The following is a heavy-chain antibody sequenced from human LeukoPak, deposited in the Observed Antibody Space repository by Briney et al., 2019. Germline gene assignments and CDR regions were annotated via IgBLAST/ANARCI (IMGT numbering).Heavy chain of an antibody. J-gene: IGHJ3*02. Sequence: SVKVSCKASGGTFSSYAISWVRQAPGQGLEWRGGIIPIFGTANYAQKFQGRVTITTDESTSTAYMELSSLRSEDTAVYYCARDAQQWLATQGAFDIWGQGTMVTVSS. CDR1: GGTFSSYA. D-gene: IGHD6-19*01. CDR2: IIPIFGTA. CDR3: ARDAQQWLATQGAFDI. V-gene: IGHV1-69*05.